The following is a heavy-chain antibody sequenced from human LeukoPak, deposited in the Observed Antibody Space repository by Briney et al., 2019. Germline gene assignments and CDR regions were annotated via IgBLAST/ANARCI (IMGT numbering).Heavy chain of an antibody. D-gene: IGHD4-17*01. V-gene: IGHV4-39*07. Sequence: RSSETLSLTCTVSGGSISTSNYYWGWIRQPPGKGLEWIGNIFYSGSTYYSPSLRSRVTISLDTSRNQFSLKLSSVTAADTAVYYCAREGWLMTTVRRTNYYYYYMDVWGKGTTVTISS. J-gene: IGHJ6*03. CDR3: AREGWLMTTVRRTNYYYYYMDV. CDR1: GGSISTSNYY. CDR2: IFYSGST.